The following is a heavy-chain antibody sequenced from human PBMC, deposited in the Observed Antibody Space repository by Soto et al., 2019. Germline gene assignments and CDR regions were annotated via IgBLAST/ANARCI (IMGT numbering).Heavy chain of an antibody. CDR3: ARLLGGSGSFIDY. Sequence: EVQLVESGGGLVQPGGSLRLPFAASGFIFRGYWMPWVRRAPGKGLVWVSRINSDGSSTTYADSVKGRFTISRDNAKNTMYLQMNSLRAEDTAVYYCARLLGGSGSFIDYWGQGTLVTVSS. D-gene: IGHD3-10*01. CDR1: GFIFRGYW. CDR2: INSDGSST. J-gene: IGHJ4*02. V-gene: IGHV3-74*03.